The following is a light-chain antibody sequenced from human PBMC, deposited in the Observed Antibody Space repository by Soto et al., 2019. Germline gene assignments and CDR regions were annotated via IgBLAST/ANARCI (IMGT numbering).Light chain of an antibody. J-gene: IGKJ5*01. V-gene: IGKV1-5*03. CDR3: QQYDSYFT. CDR1: QSISRW. Sequence: DVQISQSPSTLSASVEDRDTITFRASQSISRWLAWYQQKPRKAPKLLIYMASSLESGVPSRFSGYGSGTEFTLTISSVQPDDFATYYCQQYDSYFTFGQGTRLEI. CDR2: MAS.